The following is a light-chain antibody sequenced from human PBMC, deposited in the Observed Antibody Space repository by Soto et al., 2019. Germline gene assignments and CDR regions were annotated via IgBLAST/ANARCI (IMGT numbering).Light chain of an antibody. CDR2: EVS. Sequence: QSVLTPPASVSGSPGQSITISCTGTSSDVGGYNYVSWYRQHPGKATKLMIYEVSTRPSGVSNRFSGSKSGNTASLTISGLQSEDEADYYCISYRSTTNSVFGTGTKLTVL. J-gene: IGLJ1*01. CDR1: SSDVGGYNY. V-gene: IGLV2-14*01. CDR3: ISYRSTTNSV.